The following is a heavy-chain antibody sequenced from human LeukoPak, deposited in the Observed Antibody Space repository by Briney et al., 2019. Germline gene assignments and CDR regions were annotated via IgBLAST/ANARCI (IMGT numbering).Heavy chain of an antibody. D-gene: IGHD6-13*01. V-gene: IGHV3-66*02. CDR1: GFTFSDYY. Sequence: GGSLRLSCAASGFTFSDYYMSWIRQAPGKGLEWVSVIYSGGSTYYADSVKGRFTISRDNSKNTLYLQMNSLRAEDTAVYYCAREEMKEELAAAGTGYWGQGTLVTVSS. CDR3: AREEMKEELAAAGTGY. J-gene: IGHJ4*02. CDR2: IYSGGST.